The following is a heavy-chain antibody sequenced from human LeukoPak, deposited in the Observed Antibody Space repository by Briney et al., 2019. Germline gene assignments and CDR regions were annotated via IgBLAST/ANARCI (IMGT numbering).Heavy chain of an antibody. Sequence: SETLSLTCTVSGGSISSYYWSWIRQPPGKGLEWIGYIYYSGSTNYNPSLKSRVTISVDTSKNQFSLKLSSVTAADTAVYYCARDGSPTGGSGSYYLDWFDPWGQGTLVTVSS. V-gene: IGHV4-59*01. D-gene: IGHD3-10*01. CDR2: IYYSGST. CDR1: GGSISSYY. J-gene: IGHJ5*02. CDR3: ARDGSPTGGSGSYYLDWFDP.